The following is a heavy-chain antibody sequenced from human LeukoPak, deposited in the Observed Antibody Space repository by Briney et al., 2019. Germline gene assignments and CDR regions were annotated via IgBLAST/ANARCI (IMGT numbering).Heavy chain of an antibody. CDR2: INPSGGST. Sequence: GASVKVSCKASGYTFTSYYMHWVRQAPGQGLEWMGIINPSGGSTSYAQKFQGRVTMTRDTSTSTVYMELSSLRSEDTAVHYCARELAPGYSSSWYVNYWGQGTLVTVSS. CDR3: ARELAPGYSSSWYVNY. J-gene: IGHJ4*02. V-gene: IGHV1-46*01. D-gene: IGHD6-13*01. CDR1: GYTFTSYY.